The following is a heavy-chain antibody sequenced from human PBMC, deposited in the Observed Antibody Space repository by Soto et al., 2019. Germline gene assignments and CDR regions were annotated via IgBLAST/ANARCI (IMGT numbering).Heavy chain of an antibody. CDR2: ISAYNGNT. CDR1: GYTFISYG. J-gene: IGHJ3*02. V-gene: IGHV1-18*04. CDR3: ARDFVPGRMVRGVSAVDI. Sequence: QVQLVQSGAEVKKPGASVKVSCKASGYTFISYGISWVRQAPGQGLEWMGGISAYNGNTNYAQKVQGRVTMTTDTSTSTAYMELKSLRSDDTAVYYCARDFVPGRMVRGVSAVDIGGQGTMVTVSS. D-gene: IGHD3-10*01.